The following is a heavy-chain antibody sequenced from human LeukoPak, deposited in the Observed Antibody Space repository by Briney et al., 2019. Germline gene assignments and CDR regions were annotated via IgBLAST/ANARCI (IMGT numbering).Heavy chain of an antibody. CDR2: IRYDGTNK. Sequence: GGSLRLSCAASGFTFSSYGMHWVRQAPGKGLEWVTYIRYDGTNKYYADSVKGRFTISRDNSKNTLYLQMNSLRPEDTAVYYCARGGKIPLAVRRSPKSFKPWGKGTLVTVSS. V-gene: IGHV3-30*02. CDR3: ARGGKIPLAVRRSPKSFKP. D-gene: IGHD3-16*01. CDR1: GFTFSSYG. J-gene: IGHJ1*01.